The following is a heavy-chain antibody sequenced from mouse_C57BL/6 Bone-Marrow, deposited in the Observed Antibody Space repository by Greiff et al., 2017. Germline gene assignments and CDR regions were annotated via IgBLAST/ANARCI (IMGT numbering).Heavy chain of an antibody. Sequence: EVKLQESGGDLVKPGGSLKLSCAASGFTFSSYGMSWVRQTPDQRLEWVATISSGGSYTYYPDSVKGRFTISRDNAKNTLYLQMSSLKSEDTAMYYCASPIYSPTWFAYWGQGTLVTVSA. J-gene: IGHJ3*01. D-gene: IGHD2-12*01. CDR2: ISSGGSYT. V-gene: IGHV5-6*01. CDR3: ASPIYSPTWFAY. CDR1: GFTFSSYG.